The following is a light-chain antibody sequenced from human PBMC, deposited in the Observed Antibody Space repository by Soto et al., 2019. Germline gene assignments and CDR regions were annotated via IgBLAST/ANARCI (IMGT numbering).Light chain of an antibody. V-gene: IGKV3D-20*02. CDR3: LQRSNWPRT. Sequence: EIVLTQSPGTLSLSPGARATLSCRASQSVSSSYLAWYQQKPGQAPRLLIYGASRRATGIPDRFSGSGSGTDFTLTISSLDPEDFAVYYCLQRSNWPRTFGQGTKVDIK. CDR1: QSVSSSY. J-gene: IGKJ1*01. CDR2: GAS.